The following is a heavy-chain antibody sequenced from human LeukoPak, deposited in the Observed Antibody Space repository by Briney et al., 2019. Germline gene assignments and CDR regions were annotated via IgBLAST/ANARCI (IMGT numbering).Heavy chain of an antibody. V-gene: IGHV3-23*01. D-gene: IGHD6-19*01. CDR3: ATHPGVAVADPPYFQH. J-gene: IGHJ1*01. CDR2: ISGSGGST. Sequence: GGSLKLSCAASGFTFSSYAMGWVRQAPGKGLEWVSTISGSGGSTNYADSVKGRFTISRDNYKNTLYLQMNTLRAEDTAVYYCATHPGVAVADPPYFQHWGQGTLVTVSS. CDR1: GFTFSSYA.